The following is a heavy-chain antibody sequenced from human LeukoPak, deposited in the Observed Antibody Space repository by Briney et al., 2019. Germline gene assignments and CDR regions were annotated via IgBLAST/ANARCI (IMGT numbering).Heavy chain of an antibody. CDR1: GFTVSSNY. V-gene: IGHV3-66*01. D-gene: IGHD3-10*01. J-gene: IGHJ4*02. Sequence: GGSLRLSCAASGFTVSSNYMSWVRQAPGKGLEWVSVIYSGGSTYYADSVKGRFTISRDNSKNTLYLQMNSLRAEDTAVYYCAREFKVRGAPYDSWGQGTLVTVSS. CDR2: IYSGGST. CDR3: AREFKVRGAPYDS.